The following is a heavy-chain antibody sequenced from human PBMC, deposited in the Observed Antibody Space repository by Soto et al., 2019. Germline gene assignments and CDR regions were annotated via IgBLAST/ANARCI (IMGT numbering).Heavy chain of an antibody. CDR2: IDPSDSYT. D-gene: IGHD6-13*01. CDR3: ARIAAARGRYYYYGMDV. V-gene: IGHV5-10-1*01. Sequence: GASLKISYKGSGYSFTSYLISWVRQMPGKGLEWVGRIDPSDSYTNYSPSFQSHVTISADKSISTAYLQWSSLKASDTAMYYCARIAAARGRYYYYGMDVWGQGTTVTVSS. J-gene: IGHJ6*02. CDR1: GYSFTSYL.